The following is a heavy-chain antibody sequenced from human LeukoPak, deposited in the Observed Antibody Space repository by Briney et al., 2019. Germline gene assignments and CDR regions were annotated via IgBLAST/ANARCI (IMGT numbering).Heavy chain of an antibody. CDR3: ARRIWGDAFDI. V-gene: IGHV4-59*08. J-gene: IGHJ3*02. CDR2: IYYSGST. CDR1: GGSISSYY. D-gene: IGHD2-15*01. Sequence: NSSETLSLTCTVSGGSISSYYWSWVRQPPGKGLEWIGYIYYSGSTNYNPSLKSRVTISVDTSKNQFSLKLSSVTAADTAVYYCARRIWGDAFDIWGQGTMVTVSS.